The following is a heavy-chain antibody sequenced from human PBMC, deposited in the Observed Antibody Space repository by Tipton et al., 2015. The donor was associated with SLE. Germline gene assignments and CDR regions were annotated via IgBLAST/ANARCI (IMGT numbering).Heavy chain of an antibody. J-gene: IGHJ5*02. CDR2: ISHSGNT. CDR1: GVSIRTPTYY. D-gene: IGHD2-15*01. Sequence: LRLSCTVSGVSIRTPTYYWGWIRQPPGKGLEWIGTISHSGNTYSHTSLESRVTISVDTSQNQFSMSLSSVSAADTAVYYCARNPTSYCSGGSCYSPWFDPWGQGTLVTVSS. V-gene: IGHV4-39*07. CDR3: ARNPTSYCSGGSCYSPWFDP.